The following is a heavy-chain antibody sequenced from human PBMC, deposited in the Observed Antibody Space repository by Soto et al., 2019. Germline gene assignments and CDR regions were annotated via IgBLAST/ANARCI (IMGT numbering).Heavy chain of an antibody. D-gene: IGHD6-13*01. Sequence: EVHLVESGGALVQPGGSLRLSCAASGFSFSTFEMNWVRQAPGKGLEWVAYINSGSDTIHYADSVRGRFTVSRDNAKNSLFLQMNSLRVEDTALYYCARDRAAGGYWGQGTPVTVSS. V-gene: IGHV3-48*03. J-gene: IGHJ4*02. CDR3: ARDRAAGGY. CDR2: INSGSDTI. CDR1: GFSFSTFE.